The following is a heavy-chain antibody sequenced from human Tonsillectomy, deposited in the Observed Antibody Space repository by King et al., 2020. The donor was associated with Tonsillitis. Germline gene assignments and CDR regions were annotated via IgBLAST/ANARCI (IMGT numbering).Heavy chain of an antibody. J-gene: IGHJ6*02. D-gene: IGHD6-19*01. V-gene: IGHV3-49*05. CDR1: GFSFGDYV. CDR3: ARGRLRGQWLGRGMDV. Sequence: VQLVESGGGLVKPGRSLRLSCTASGFSFGDYVMSWFRQAPGKGLEWVGFIRSSAYDGTTEYAASVKGRFTISRDDSKSIAYLQMNSLKTEDTAMYYCARGRLRGQWLGRGMDVWGQGTTVTVSS. CDR2: IRSSAYDGTT.